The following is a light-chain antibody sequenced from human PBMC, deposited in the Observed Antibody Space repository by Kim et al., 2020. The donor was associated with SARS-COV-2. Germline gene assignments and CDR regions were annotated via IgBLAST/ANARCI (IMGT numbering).Light chain of an antibody. CDR1: QSVSNY. J-gene: IGKJ2*01. Sequence: EIVLTQSPATLSLSPGERATLSCRASQSVSNYLGWYQQKPGQPPRLLIYEASNRATGIPARFSGSGSGTDFTLTISSLDPEDFAVFYCQQRSDWPYTFGQGTKLEIK. V-gene: IGKV3-11*01. CDR2: EAS. CDR3: QQRSDWPYT.